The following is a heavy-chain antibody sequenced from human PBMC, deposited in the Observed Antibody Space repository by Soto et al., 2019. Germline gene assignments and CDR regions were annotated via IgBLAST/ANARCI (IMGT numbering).Heavy chain of an antibody. J-gene: IGHJ4*02. Sequence: SETLSLTCSVSGASISSSEYYWGWIRQPPGEGLEWIGSIYYSGRTNYNPTLNSRVTISLDTSKNQFSLKLSSVTAADTAVYYCARQEGYTAGCQGYWGQGTLVTVSS. CDR3: ARQEGYTAGCQGY. V-gene: IGHV4-39*01. D-gene: IGHD5-18*01. CDR2: IYYSGRT. CDR1: GASISSSEYY.